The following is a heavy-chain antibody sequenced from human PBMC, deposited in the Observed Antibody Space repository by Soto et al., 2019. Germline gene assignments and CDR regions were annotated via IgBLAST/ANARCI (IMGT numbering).Heavy chain of an antibody. J-gene: IGHJ4*02. CDR1: GYTFTNFD. V-gene: IGHV1-18*01. CDR2: ISPYNGNT. CDR3: ARGSAYFEF. Sequence: ASVKVSCKASGYTFTNFDINWVRQAPGQGLEWMGSISPYNGNTYYGQNFQGRLTMTTDTSTRTGYMELRSLRSGDTAVYFCARGSAYFEFWGQGTLVTVSS.